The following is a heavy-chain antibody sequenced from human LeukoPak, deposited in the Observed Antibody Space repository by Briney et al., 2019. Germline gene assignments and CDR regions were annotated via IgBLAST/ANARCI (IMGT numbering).Heavy chain of an antibody. D-gene: IGHD3-22*01. CDR3: ASYDSSGSPCYYYGMDV. CDR1: GFTVSSNC. V-gene: IGHV3-53*01. Sequence: GGSLRLSCAASGFTVSSNCMSWVRQAPGKGLEWVSVIYSGGSTYYADSVKGRFTISRDNSKNTLYLQMNSLRAEDTAVYYCASYDSSGSPCYYYGMDVWGQGTTVTVSS. CDR2: IYSGGST. J-gene: IGHJ6*02.